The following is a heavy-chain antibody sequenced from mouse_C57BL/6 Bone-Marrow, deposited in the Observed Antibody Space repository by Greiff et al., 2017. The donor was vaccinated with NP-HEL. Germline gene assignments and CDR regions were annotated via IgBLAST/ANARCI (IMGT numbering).Heavy chain of an antibody. J-gene: IGHJ4*01. CDR1: GYAFSSSW. CDR3: AKLGYAMDY. Sequence: VQLQQSGPELVKPGASVKISCTASGYAFSSSWMNWVKQRPGKGLEWIGRIYPGDGDTNYNGKFKGKATLTADKSSSTAYMQLSSLTSEDSAVYFCAKLGYAMDYGGQGTSVTVSS. D-gene: IGHD4-1*01. V-gene: IGHV1-82*01. CDR2: IYPGDGDT.